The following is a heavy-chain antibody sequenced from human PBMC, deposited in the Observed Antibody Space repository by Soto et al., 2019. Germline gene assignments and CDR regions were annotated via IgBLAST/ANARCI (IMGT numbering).Heavy chain of an antibody. CDR2: IYPGDSDT. V-gene: IGHV5-51*01. J-gene: IGHJ4*02. D-gene: IGHD6-13*01. CDR1: GYSFTSYW. Sequence: GESLKISCKGSGYSFTSYWIGWVRQMPGKGLEWMGIIYPGDSDTRYSPSFQGQVTISADKSISTAYLQWSSLKASDTAMYYCARGSSGYEGDESFSRLFDYWGQGTLVTVSS. CDR3: ARGSSGYEGDESFSRLFDY.